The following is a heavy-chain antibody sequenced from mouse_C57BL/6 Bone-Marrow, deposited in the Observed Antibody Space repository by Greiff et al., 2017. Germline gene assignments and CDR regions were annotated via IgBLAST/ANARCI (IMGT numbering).Heavy chain of an antibody. V-gene: IGHV14-4*01. CDR1: GFNIKDDY. CDR3: TPFYYDYYYFDY. D-gene: IGHD2-4*01. J-gene: IGHJ2*01. CDR2: IDPENGDT. Sequence: EVQLQQSGAELVRPGASVKLSCTASGFNIKDDYMHWVKQRPEQGLEWIGWIDPENGDTEYASKFQGKATITADTSSNTAYLQLSSLTSEDTAVYYCTPFYYDYYYFDYWGQGTTLTVSS.